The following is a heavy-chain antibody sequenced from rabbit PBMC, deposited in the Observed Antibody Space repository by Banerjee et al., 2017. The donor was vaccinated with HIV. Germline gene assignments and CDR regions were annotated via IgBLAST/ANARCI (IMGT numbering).Heavy chain of an antibody. D-gene: IGHD4-2*01. CDR3: ARSVGYSGVAGYNL. CDR1: GFSFSSRYW. V-gene: IGHV1S45*01. Sequence: QEQLVESGGGLVQPEGSLTLTCTASGFSFSSRYWICWVRQAPGKGLEWIACIDAGSSGSTYYASWAKGRFTISKTSSTTVTLQMTSLTAADTATYFCARSVGYSGVAGYNLWGPGTLVTVS. CDR2: IDAGSSGST. J-gene: IGHJ4*01.